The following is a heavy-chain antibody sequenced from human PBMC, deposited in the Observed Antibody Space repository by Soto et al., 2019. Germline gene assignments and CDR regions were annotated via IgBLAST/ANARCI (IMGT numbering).Heavy chain of an antibody. CDR1: GYTFTGYY. J-gene: IGHJ3*02. D-gene: IGHD6-13*01. CDR2: INPNSVGT. CDR3: ARANSSWPAFDI. Sequence: ASVKVSCKASGYTFTGYYMHWVRQAPGQGLEWMGWINPNSVGTNYAQKFQGRVTMTRDTSISTAYMELSRLRSDDTAVYYCARANSSWPAFDIWGQGTMVTVSS. V-gene: IGHV1-2*02.